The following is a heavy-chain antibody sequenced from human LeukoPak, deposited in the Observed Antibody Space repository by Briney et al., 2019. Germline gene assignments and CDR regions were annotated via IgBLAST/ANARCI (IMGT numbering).Heavy chain of an antibody. Sequence: SETLSLTCAVSGGSFSGYCWSWIRQPPGKGLEWSGEINNTGSTNYNPSLKSRVTRSLDTSKNQFSLKLSSVTAADTAVYYCAGGGDYVWFDPWGQGTLVTVSS. CDR1: GGSFSGYC. V-gene: IGHV4-34*01. CDR2: INNTGST. J-gene: IGHJ5*02. CDR3: AGGGDYVWFDP. D-gene: IGHD4-17*01.